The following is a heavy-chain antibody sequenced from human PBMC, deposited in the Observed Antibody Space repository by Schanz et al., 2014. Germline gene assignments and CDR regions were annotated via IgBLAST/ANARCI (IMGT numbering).Heavy chain of an antibody. CDR2: IFHSGTT. V-gene: IGHV4-4*02. Sequence: QVQLQESGPGLVKPSGTLSLTCVVSGGSISSGVWWTWARQSPGKGLEWIGEIFHSGTTNYNPSLESRVTISVDKPKSQFSLILSSMTAADTAVYYCTRSTLWSYDVWGRGTMVIVSS. J-gene: IGHJ3*01. CDR3: TRSTLWSYDV. CDR1: GGSISSGVW. D-gene: IGHD2-21*01.